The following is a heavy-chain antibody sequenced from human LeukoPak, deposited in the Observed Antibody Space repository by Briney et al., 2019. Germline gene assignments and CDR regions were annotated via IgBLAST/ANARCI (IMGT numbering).Heavy chain of an antibody. J-gene: IGHJ4*02. V-gene: IGHV1-8*01. D-gene: IGHD6-13*01. CDR3: ARVPIAAVGFETD. CDR2: MNPNSGNT. CDR1: GYTFTSYD. Sequence: VASVKVSCKASGYTFTSYDINWVRQATGQGLEWMGWMNPNSGNTGYAQKFQGRVTMTRNTSISTAYMELSSLRSEDTAVYYCARVPIAAVGFETDWGQGTLVTVSS.